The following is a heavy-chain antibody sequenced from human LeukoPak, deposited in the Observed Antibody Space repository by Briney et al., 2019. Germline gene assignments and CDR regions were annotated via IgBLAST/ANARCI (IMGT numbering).Heavy chain of an antibody. CDR3: VYYYGSGSVEY. J-gene: IGHJ4*02. CDR1: GGSITSSNYY. CDR2: FYYSGST. Sequence: PSEALSLTCTVSGGSITSSNYYWGWIRQPPGKGLEWIGSFYYSGSTNYNPSLKSRVTISVDTSKNQFSLKLSSVTAADTAVYYCVYYYGSGSVEYWGQGTLVTVSS. V-gene: IGHV4-39*01. D-gene: IGHD3-10*01.